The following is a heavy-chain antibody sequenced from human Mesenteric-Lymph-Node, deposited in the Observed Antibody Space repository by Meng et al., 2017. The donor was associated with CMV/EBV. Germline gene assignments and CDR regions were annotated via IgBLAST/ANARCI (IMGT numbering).Heavy chain of an antibody. CDR3: ARVVKSQRRHGAVVSSADYWYFDL. CDR2: INHSGST. D-gene: IGHD4-23*01. J-gene: IGHJ2*01. Sequence: YYWSWIRQPPGKGLEWIGEINHSGSTSYNPSLKSRVTISVDTSKNQFSLKLSSVTAADTAVYYCARVVKSQRRHGAVVSSADYWYFDLWGRGTLVTVSS. CDR1: YY. V-gene: IGHV4-34*01.